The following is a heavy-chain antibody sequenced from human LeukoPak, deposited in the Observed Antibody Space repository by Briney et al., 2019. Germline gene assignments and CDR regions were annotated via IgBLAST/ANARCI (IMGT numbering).Heavy chain of an antibody. CDR1: GGYIGRYY. V-gene: IGHV4-4*07. J-gene: IGHJ6*03. D-gene: IGHD4-17*01. CDR3: AREGDYGDYSKSFYYMDV. CDR2: IYTSENT. Sequence: SETLSLTCTVSGGYIGRYYWSWIRQPAGKGLEWIGRIYTSENTDYNPSLKSRVTMSVDMSTSQFSLRLTSVTAADTAVYYCAREGDYGDYSKSFYYMDVWGKGTTVTVSS.